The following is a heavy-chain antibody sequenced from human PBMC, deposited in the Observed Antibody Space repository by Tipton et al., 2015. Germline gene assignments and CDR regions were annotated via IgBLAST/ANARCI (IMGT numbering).Heavy chain of an antibody. CDR1: GFAFEDYA. V-gene: IGHV3-9*01. J-gene: IGHJ3*02. CDR2: ISWKSENI. Sequence: SLRLSCAASGFAFEDYAMHWVRQAPGKGLERVSSISWKSENIGYADSVKGRFTISRDNAKKSLDLQMNSLRAEDTALYFCTKDIRDRNGWHLESFDMWGQGTMVIVSP. D-gene: IGHD6-25*01. CDR3: TKDIRDRNGWHLESFDM.